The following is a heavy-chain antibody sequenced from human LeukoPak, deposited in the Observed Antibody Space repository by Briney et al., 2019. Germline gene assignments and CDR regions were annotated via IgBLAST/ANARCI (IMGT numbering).Heavy chain of an antibody. CDR3: ARANYYDSSGFYFDY. CDR2: ISNDGSTT. J-gene: IGHJ4*02. CDR1: GFTFSTFW. D-gene: IGHD3-22*01. V-gene: IGHV3-74*01. Sequence: PGGSLRLSCAASGFTFSTFWMHWVRQTPGKGLVWVSRISNDGSTTHYADSVKGRFTISRDNAKNTLFLHMNSLRAEDTAVYYCARANYYDSSGFYFDYWGQGTLVTVSS.